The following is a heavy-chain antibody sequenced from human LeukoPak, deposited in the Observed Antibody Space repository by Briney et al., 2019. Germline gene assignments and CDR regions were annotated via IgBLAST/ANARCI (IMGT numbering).Heavy chain of an antibody. CDR2: IIHLFGTA. Sequence: TVKVSCKASGGTFSSYAISWVRQAPGQGLEWMGGIIHLFGTANYAQKFQGRVTITADESTSTAYMELSSLRSEDTAVYYCARAPHYYGSGSYYPYYFDYWGQGTLVTVSS. V-gene: IGHV1-69*13. CDR3: ARAPHYYGSGSYYPYYFDY. D-gene: IGHD3-10*01. CDR1: GGTFSSYA. J-gene: IGHJ4*02.